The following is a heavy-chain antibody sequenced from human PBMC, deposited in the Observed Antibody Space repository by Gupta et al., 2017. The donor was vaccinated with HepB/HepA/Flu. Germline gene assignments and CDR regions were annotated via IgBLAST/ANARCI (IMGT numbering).Heavy chain of an antibody. CDR3: ARDRAASSSWYDY. J-gene: IGHJ4*02. CDR1: GYTFTGYY. Sequence: QVQLVPSWAEVKKPRASVKVSCKASGYTFTGYYLHWVRQAPGQGLEWMGWINPNTGGTNYAQKFQGWVTMTRDTSITTAYMELSRLRSDDTAIYYCARDRAASSSWYDYWGQGTLVTVSS. V-gene: IGHV1-2*04. D-gene: IGHD6-13*01. CDR2: INPNTGGT.